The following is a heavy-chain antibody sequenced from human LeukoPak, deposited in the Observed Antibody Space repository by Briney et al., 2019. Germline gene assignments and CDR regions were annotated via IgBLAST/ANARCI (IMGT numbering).Heavy chain of an antibody. CDR3: ARSIAARRGPSGLDY. CDR1: GGSFSGYY. Sequence: SETLSLTCAVYGGSFSGYYWSWIRQPPGKGLEWIGEINHSGSTNYNPSLKSRVTISVDTSKNQFSLKLSSVTAADTAVYCCARSIAARRGPSGLDYWGQGTLVTVSS. J-gene: IGHJ4*02. D-gene: IGHD6-6*01. CDR2: INHSGST. V-gene: IGHV4-34*01.